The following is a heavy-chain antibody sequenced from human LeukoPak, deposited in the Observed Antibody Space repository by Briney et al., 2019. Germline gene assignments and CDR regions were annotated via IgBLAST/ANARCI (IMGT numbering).Heavy chain of an antibody. J-gene: IGHJ4*02. CDR2: IYYSGST. V-gene: IGHV4-59*01. Sequence: SETLSLTCTVSGGSISSYYWSWIRQPPGKGLEWIGYIYYSGSTNYNPSLKSRVTISVDTSKNQFSLKLSSVTAADTAVYYCARDGGIAAAERFDYWGQGTLVTVSS. D-gene: IGHD6-13*01. CDR1: GGSISSYY. CDR3: ARDGGIAAAERFDY.